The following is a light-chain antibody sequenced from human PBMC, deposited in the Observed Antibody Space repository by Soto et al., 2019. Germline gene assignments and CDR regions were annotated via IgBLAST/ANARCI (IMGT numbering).Light chain of an antibody. J-gene: IGLJ1*01. CDR2: GNS. CDR3: QSYDSSLSGLYV. Sequence: QSVLTQPPSVSGAPGQRVTISCTGSSSNIGAGYDVHWYQQLPGTAPKLLIYGNSNRPSGVPDRFSGSKSGTSASLAITGLQAEDDAYYYCQSYDSSLSGLYVFGTGTKVTVL. CDR1: SSNIGAGYD. V-gene: IGLV1-40*01.